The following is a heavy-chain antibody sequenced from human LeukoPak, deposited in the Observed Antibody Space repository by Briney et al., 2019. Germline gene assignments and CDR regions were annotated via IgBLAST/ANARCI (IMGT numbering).Heavy chain of an antibody. CDR2: IYTSGST. CDR3: ARGGRVAVVVPAAIRGAFDI. CDR1: GGSISSGSYY. V-gene: IGHV4-61*02. Sequence: SQTLSLTCTVSGGSISSGSYYWSWIRQPAGKGLEWIGRIYTSGSTNYNPSLKSRVTILVDTSKNQFSLKLSSVTAADTAVYYCARGGRVAVVVPAAIRGAFDIWGQGTMVTVSS. J-gene: IGHJ3*02. D-gene: IGHD2-2*02.